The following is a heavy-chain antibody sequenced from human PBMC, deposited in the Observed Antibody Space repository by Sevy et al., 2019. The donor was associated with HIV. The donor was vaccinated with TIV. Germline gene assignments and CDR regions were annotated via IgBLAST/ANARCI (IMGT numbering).Heavy chain of an antibody. Sequence: GGSLRLSCAASGFTFNYHFMNWVRQVPGKGLEWVSYISSASSYINYSDSVKGRFTISRDNAKNSLGLQMNSLRADDTALYYCAREKSCGGACYHFDNWGQGTLVTVSS. J-gene: IGHJ4*02. D-gene: IGHD2-21*02. CDR3: AREKSCGGACYHFDN. CDR1: GFTFNYHF. V-gene: IGHV3-21*04. CDR2: ISSASSYI.